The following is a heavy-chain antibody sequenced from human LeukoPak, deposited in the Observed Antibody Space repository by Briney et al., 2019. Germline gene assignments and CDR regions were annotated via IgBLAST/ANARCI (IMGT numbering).Heavy chain of an antibody. CDR2: INPNSGGT. CDR1: GYTFTGYY. J-gene: IGHJ4*02. Sequence: ASVKVSCKASGYTFTGYYMHWVRQAPGQALEWMGWINPNSGGTNYAQNFQGRVTMTRDTSISTAYMELRSLRSDDTAVYYCAREFRFSRSSTSCYTNWGQGTLVTVSS. D-gene: IGHD2-2*01. V-gene: IGHV1-2*02. CDR3: AREFRFSRSSTSCYTN.